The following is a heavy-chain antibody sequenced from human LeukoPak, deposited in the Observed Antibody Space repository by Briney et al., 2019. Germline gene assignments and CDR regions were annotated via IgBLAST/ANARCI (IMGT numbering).Heavy chain of an antibody. CDR3: AREQGGYSGSADY. D-gene: IGHD5-12*01. CDR2: IIPILGIA. V-gene: IGHV1-69*04. Sequence: SVKVSCKASGGTFSSYAISWVRQAPGQGLEWMGRIIPILGIANYAQKFQGRVTITADKSTSTAYMELSSLRSEDTAVYYCAREQGGYSGSADYWGQGTLVTVSS. J-gene: IGHJ4*02. CDR1: GGTFSSYA.